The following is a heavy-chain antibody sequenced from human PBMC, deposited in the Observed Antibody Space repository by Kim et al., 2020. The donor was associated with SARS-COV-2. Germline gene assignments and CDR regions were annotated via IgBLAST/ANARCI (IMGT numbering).Heavy chain of an antibody. CDR3: AKGVGDYGDRPGAFDI. J-gene: IGHJ3*02. CDR2: ISGSGGST. CDR1: GFTFSSYA. V-gene: IGHV3-23*01. D-gene: IGHD4-17*01. Sequence: GGSLRLSCAASGFTFSSYAMSWVRQAPGKGLEWVSAISGSGGSTYYADSVKGRFTISRDNSKNTLYLQMNSLRAEDTAVYYCAKGVGDYGDRPGAFDIWGQGTMVTVSS.